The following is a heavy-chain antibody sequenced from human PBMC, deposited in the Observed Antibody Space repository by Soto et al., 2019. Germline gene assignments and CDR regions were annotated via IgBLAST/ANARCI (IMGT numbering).Heavy chain of an antibody. CDR1: GLNFDDFA. V-gene: IGHV3-9*01. J-gene: IGHJ4*02. CDR3: AKGRYDFWSPYYFGS. D-gene: IGHD3-3*01. Sequence: EVQLVESGGRLVQPGRSLRLSCVGTGLNFDDFAMHWVRQAPGKGLEWVSGITWNSRVLAYADSVKGRFTISRDNARNSLYLQMDSLRDEYTALYYCAKGRYDFWSPYYFGSWGQGTLVTVSS. CDR2: ITWNSRVL.